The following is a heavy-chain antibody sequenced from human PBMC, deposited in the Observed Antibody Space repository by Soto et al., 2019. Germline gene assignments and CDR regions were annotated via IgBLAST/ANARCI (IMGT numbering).Heavy chain of an antibody. J-gene: IGHJ5*02. V-gene: IGHV1-18*01. D-gene: IGHD2-15*01. CDR1: GYTFTNYG. Sequence: QVQLVQSGVEVKTPGASVKVSCKASGYTFTNYGITWVRQAPGQGLEWMGWISAYNGDTNYAQKLQGIVTMTTDTSTRTAYMELRSLRSDDTAVYYCARNCSGGSCYFGWFAPWGQGTLVTVSS. CDR2: ISAYNGDT. CDR3: ARNCSGGSCYFGWFAP.